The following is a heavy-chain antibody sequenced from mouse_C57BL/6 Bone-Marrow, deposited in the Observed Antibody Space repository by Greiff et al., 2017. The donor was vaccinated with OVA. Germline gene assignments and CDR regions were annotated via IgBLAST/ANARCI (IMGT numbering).Heavy chain of an antibody. CDR1: GFTFSDFY. J-gene: IGHJ1*03. CDR2: SRNKANDYTT. Sequence: EVKLVESGGGLVQSGRSLRLSCATSGFTFSDFYMEWVRQAPGKGLEWIAASRNKANDYTTEYSASVKGRFIVSRDTSQSILYLQMNALRAEDTAIYYCARDGATVVNWYFDVWGTGTTVTVSS. D-gene: IGHD1-1*01. CDR3: ARDGATVVNWYFDV. V-gene: IGHV7-1*01.